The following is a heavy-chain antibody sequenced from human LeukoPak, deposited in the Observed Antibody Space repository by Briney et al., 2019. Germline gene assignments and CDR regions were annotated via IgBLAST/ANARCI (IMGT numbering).Heavy chain of an antibody. CDR3: ARPTRGYCSGGSCYATPHGWFDP. J-gene: IGHJ5*02. Sequence: KPSETLSLTCAVSGYSISSGYYWGWIRQPPGKGLKWIGSIYHSGSTYHNPSLKSRATISVDTSKNQFSLKLSFVTAADTAVYYCARPTRGYCSGGSCYATPHGWFDPWGQGTLVTVSS. CDR1: GYSISSGYY. V-gene: IGHV4-38-2*01. CDR2: IYHSGST. D-gene: IGHD2-15*01.